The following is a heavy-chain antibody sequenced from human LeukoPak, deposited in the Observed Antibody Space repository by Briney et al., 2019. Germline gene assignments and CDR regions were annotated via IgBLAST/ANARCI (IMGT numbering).Heavy chain of an antibody. J-gene: IGHJ4*02. Sequence: GGSLRLSCAASGFTFSSYAMSWVRQAPGKGLEWVANIKEDGSDKNYVESMKGRFTISRDNPKNSVYLQMNSLRGEDTAVYYCARDAAYGYDRFDYWGQGTQVTVSS. CDR2: IKEDGSDK. D-gene: IGHD5-18*01. CDR1: GFTFSSYA. CDR3: ARDAAYGYDRFDY. V-gene: IGHV3-7*01.